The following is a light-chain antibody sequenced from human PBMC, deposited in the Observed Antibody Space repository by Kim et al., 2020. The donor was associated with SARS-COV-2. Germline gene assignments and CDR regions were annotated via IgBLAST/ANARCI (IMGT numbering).Light chain of an antibody. V-gene: IGLV3-21*04. CDR2: YDS. CDR3: QVWDSSSDHVV. Sequence: SYELTQPPSVSVAPGKTARITCGGNNIGSKSVHWYQQKPGQAPVLVIYYDSDRPSGIPERFSGSNSGNTATLTISRVETGDEADYYSQVWDSSSDHVVFGGGTKLTV. CDR1: NIGSKS. J-gene: IGLJ2*01.